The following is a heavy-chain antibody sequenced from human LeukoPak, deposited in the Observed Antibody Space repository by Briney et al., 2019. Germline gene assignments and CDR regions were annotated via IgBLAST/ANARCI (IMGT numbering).Heavy chain of an antibody. CDR1: GFTFSNYA. V-gene: IGHV3-23*01. J-gene: IGHJ4*02. CDR3: AKSRARREGSSGSIDS. CDR2: IGGNGDST. Sequence: GGPLRLSCAASGFTFSNYAMSWVRQAPGKGLEWVSGIGGNGDSTYYADSVKGRFTISRDNSKNTLYLHMNSLRAEDTAVYYCAKSRARREGSSGSIDSWGQGTLVTVSS. D-gene: IGHD3-22*01.